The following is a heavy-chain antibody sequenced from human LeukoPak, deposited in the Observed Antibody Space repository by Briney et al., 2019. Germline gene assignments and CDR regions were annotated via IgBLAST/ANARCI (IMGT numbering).Heavy chain of an antibody. CDR3: ARGQGGELYYYYYMDV. CDR1: GYTFTSYD. V-gene: IGHV1-8*03. D-gene: IGHD1-7*01. Sequence: GASVKVSCKASGYTFTSYDINWVRQATGQGLEWMGWMNPNSGNTGYAQKFQGRVTITRNTSISTAYMELSSLRSEDTAVYYCARGQGGELYYYYYMDVWGKGTTVTVSS. CDR2: MNPNSGNT. J-gene: IGHJ6*03.